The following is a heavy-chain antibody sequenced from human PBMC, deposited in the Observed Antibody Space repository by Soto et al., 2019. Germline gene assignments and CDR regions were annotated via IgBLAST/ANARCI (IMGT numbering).Heavy chain of an antibody. V-gene: IGHV2-5*02. D-gene: IGHD5-18*01. Sequence: QITLKESGPTLVKPTQTLTLTCTFSGFSLSTSGVGVGWIRQPPGKALEWLALLYWDDDKRYNPSLKSRLTITKDTPKHRVVLTMTNMDPVDTATYSCALSVDTAMAQAYWGQGTLVTVAS. CDR3: ALSVDTAMAQAY. CDR1: GFSLSTSGVG. J-gene: IGHJ4*02. CDR2: LYWDDDK.